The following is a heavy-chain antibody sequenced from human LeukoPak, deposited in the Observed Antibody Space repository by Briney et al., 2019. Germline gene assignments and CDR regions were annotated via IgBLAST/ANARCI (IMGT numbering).Heavy chain of an antibody. Sequence: SVKVSCKASGGTFSSYAISWVRQAPGQGLEWMGRIIPILGIANYAQKFQGRVMITADKSTSTAYMELSSLRSEDTAVYYCASPEVAATNYYGMDVWGQGTTVTVSS. CDR2: IIPILGIA. V-gene: IGHV1-69*04. D-gene: IGHD2-15*01. CDR3: ASPEVAATNYYGMDV. CDR1: GGTFSSYA. J-gene: IGHJ6*02.